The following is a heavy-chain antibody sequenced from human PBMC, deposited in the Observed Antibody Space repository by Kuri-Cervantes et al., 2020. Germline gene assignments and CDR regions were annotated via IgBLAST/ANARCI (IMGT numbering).Heavy chain of an antibody. CDR2: IYTSGST. Sequence: SETLSLTCTVSGGSISSGSYYWSWIRQPAGKGLEWIGRIYTSGSTNYNPSLKSRVTISVDTSKNQFSLKLNSVTAADTAVYYCARDHRYNWNDGRWFDPWGQGTLVTSPQ. V-gene: IGHV4-61*02. J-gene: IGHJ5*02. CDR1: GGSISSGSYY. D-gene: IGHD1-20*01. CDR3: ARDHRYNWNDGRWFDP.